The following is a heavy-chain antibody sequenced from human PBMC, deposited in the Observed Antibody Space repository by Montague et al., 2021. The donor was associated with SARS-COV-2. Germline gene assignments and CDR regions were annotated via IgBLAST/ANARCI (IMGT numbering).Heavy chain of an antibody. D-gene: IGHD2-2*02. CDR2: INHGGST. CDR3: ARLGEGVVPAPILGVGPFYSYYCMDV. V-gene: IGHV4-34*01. CDR1: GGSFSGYY. Sequence: SETLSLTCAVHGGSFSGYYWNWIRQPPGKGLEWIGEINHGGSTNXNPSLQSRITISADTSKNQFSLKVTSVAAADTAVYYCARLGEGVVPAPILGVGPFYSYYCMDVWGKGTTVTVSS. J-gene: IGHJ6*03.